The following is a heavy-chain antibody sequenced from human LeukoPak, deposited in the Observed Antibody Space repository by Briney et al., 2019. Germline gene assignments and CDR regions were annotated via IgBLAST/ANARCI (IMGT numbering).Heavy chain of an antibody. D-gene: IGHD3-10*01. CDR3: AREGYYYGSGSYGY. CDR1: GGSFSGYY. V-gene: IGHV4-34*01. CDR2: INHSGST. Sequence: SETLSLTCAVYGGSFSGYYWSWIRQPPGKGLEWIGEINHSGSTNYNPSLKSRVTISVDTSKNQFSLKLSSVTAADTAVYYCAREGYYYGSGSYGYWGQGTLVTVSS. J-gene: IGHJ4*02.